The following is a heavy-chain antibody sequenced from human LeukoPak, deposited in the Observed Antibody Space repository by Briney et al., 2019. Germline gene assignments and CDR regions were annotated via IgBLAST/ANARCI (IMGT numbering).Heavy chain of an antibody. CDR1: GFTFSNSR. D-gene: IGHD1-26*01. CDR3: ARGPDHGGSYYHD. CDR2: INSDGSIK. J-gene: IGHJ4*02. Sequence: GGSLRLSCAASGFTFSNSRMYWVRQAPGQGLVWVSRINSDGSIKEYADSVKGRFTISRDNAKNTLFLQMNSLRVEDTAVYYCARGPDHGGSYYHDWGQGTPVTVSS. V-gene: IGHV3-74*01.